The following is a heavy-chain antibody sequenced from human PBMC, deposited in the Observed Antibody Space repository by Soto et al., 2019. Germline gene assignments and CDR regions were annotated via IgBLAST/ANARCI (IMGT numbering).Heavy chain of an antibody. J-gene: IGHJ4*02. Sequence: EVQLVESGGGLVQPGGSLRLSCEASGFTFSTFWMHWVRQAPGKGLVWVSRINSDGSSTNYADSVKGRVTISRDNAKNTLYVQFNSLRADDRAGYYCARDFEYWGQGTLVTVSS. V-gene: IGHV3-74*01. CDR1: GFTFSTFW. CDR3: ARDFEY. CDR2: INSDGSST.